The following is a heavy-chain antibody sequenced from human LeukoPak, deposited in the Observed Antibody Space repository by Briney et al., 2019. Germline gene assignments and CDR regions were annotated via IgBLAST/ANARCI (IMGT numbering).Heavy chain of an antibody. Sequence: GGSLRLSCAASGFTFSSYSMNWVRQAPGKGLEWVSSISSSSTYISYADSVKGRFTIPRDNAKNSLYLQMNSLRAEDTAVYYCVRGRETFDYWGQGTLVTVSS. CDR3: VRGRETFDY. CDR2: ISSSSTYI. J-gene: IGHJ4*02. V-gene: IGHV3-21*01. D-gene: IGHD5-24*01. CDR1: GFTFSSYS.